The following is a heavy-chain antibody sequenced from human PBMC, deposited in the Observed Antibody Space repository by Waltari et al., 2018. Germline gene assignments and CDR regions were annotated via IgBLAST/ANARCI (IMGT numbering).Heavy chain of an antibody. J-gene: IGHJ3*02. D-gene: IGHD3-16*02. V-gene: IGHV1-18*01. CDR1: GYTLSTYG. CDR3: ARHGQGVIDAFDI. Sequence: QVQLVQSGAEVKKPGASVKVSCKASGYTLSTYGISWVRQAPGQGLEWMGWISAYNGNTNYAQNLQGRVTMTTDTPTSTAYMELRSLRSDDTALYYCARHGQGVIDAFDIWGQGTMIIVSS. CDR2: ISAYNGNT.